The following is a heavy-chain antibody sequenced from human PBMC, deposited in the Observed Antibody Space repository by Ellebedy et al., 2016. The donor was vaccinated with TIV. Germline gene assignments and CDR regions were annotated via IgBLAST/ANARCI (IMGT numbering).Heavy chain of an antibody. CDR2: ISYNRDT. V-gene: IGHV1-18*01. D-gene: IGHD3-22*01. J-gene: IGHJ4*02. CDR3: ARGQYYDTSGYYGY. CDR1: GYTFNIYG. Sequence: ASVKVSCKASGYTFNIYGITWVRQAPGQGLEWMGWISYNRDTNFGEKFQGRVAMTRDKSTSQAYMELKNLRSVDTAVYYCARGQYYDTSGYYGYWGQGTLVTVSS.